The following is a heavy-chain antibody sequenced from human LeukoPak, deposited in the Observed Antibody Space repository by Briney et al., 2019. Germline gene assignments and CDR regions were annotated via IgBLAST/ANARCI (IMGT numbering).Heavy chain of an antibody. J-gene: IGHJ4*02. D-gene: IGHD3-10*01. V-gene: IGHV4-34*01. Sequence: SETLSLTCAVYGGSFSGYYWSWIRQPPGKGLEWIGEINHSGSTNYNPSLKSRVTISVDTSKNQFPLKLSSVTAADTAVYYCARRRHYYGSGSPFDYWGQGTLVTVSS. CDR3: ARRRHYYGSGSPFDY. CDR1: GGSFSGYY. CDR2: INHSGST.